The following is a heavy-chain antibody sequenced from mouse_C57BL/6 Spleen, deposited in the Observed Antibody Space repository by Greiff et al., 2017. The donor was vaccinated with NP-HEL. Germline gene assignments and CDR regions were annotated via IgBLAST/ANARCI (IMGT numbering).Heavy chain of an antibody. J-gene: IGHJ4*01. V-gene: IGHV3-6*01. CDR3: ARDRHYAMDY. CDR1: GYSITSGYY. Sequence: EVQRVESGPGLVKPSQSLSLTCSVTGYSITSGYYWNWIRQFPGNKLEWMGYISYDGSNNYNPSLKNRISITRDTSKNQFFLKLNSVTTEDTATYYCARDRHYAMDYWGQGTSVTVSS. CDR2: ISYDGSN.